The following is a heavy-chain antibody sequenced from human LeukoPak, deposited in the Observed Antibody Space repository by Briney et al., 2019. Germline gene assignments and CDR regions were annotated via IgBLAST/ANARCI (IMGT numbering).Heavy chain of an antibody. J-gene: IGHJ6*02. CDR2: IYYSGST. V-gene: IGHV4-59*02. D-gene: IGHD1-7*01. Sequence: SETLSLTCTVSGVSVSSYYWSWIRQPPGRGLEWIGYIYYSGSTNYNPSLKSRVTISVDTSKNQFSLKLSSVTAADTAVYHCARDNWNYGSSMDVWGQGTTVTVSS. CDR1: GVSVSSYY. CDR3: ARDNWNYGSSMDV.